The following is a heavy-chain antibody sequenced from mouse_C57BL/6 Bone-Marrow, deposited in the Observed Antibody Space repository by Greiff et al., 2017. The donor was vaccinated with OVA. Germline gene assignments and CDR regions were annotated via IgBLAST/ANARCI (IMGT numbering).Heavy chain of an antibody. Sequence: VQLQESGAELVRPGASVKLSCKASGYTFTDYYINWVKQRPGQGLEWIARIYPGSGNTYYNEKFKGKATLTAEKSSSTAYMQLSSLTSEASAVYFCARSGLWSYWYFDVWGTGTTVTVSS. J-gene: IGHJ1*03. V-gene: IGHV1-76*01. CDR2: IYPGSGNT. CDR1: GYTFTDYY. CDR3: ARSGLWSYWYFDV. D-gene: IGHD1-1*02.